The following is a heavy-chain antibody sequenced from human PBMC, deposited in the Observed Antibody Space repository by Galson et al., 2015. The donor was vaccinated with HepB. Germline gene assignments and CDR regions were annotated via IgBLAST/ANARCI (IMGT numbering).Heavy chain of an antibody. CDR2: IRQDGLEL. CDR1: GSTFSFNW. V-gene: IGHV3-7*01. D-gene: IGHD6-13*01. Sequence: SLRLSCAASGSTFSFNWMSWVRQAPGKGLEWVANIRQDGLELYYVDSVKGRFTISRDNAKNSLCLQMNSLRVEDTAVYYCVGQRVSPSYNWLDPWGQGSLVTASS. J-gene: IGHJ5*02. CDR3: VGQRVSPSYNWLDP.